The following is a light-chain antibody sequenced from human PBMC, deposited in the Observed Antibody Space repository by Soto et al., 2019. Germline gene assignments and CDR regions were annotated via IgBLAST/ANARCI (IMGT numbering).Light chain of an antibody. J-gene: IGKJ2*01. CDR3: KLYGDSPMYT. Sequence: EIVLTQSPGTLSLSPGERATLSCRASQSVSDSSLAWYHQKPGQAPRLLIYGASRRATGIPDTFSGSGSGTDFTLTNSRLEHEDFAVYYCKLYGDSPMYTFGQGTKLEIK. CDR2: GAS. V-gene: IGKV3-20*01. CDR1: QSVSDSS.